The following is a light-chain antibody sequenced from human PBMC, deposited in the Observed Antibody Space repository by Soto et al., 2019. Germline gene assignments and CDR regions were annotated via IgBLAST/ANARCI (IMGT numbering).Light chain of an antibody. V-gene: IGKV1-5*01. CDR2: DAS. J-gene: IGKJ1*01. CDR3: QQYKTFSWT. CDR1: QSISSW. Sequence: DIQMTQSPSTLSESAGDRVTITCRASQSISSWLAWYQQKPGKAPKLLIYDASSLQSGVPSRFSGSGSGTEFTLTISSLQPDDFATYDGQQYKTFSWTFGQGTKVDIK.